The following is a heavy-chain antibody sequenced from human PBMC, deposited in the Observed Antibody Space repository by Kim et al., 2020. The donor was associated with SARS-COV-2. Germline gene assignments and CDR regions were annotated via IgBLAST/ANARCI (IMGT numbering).Heavy chain of an antibody. J-gene: IGHJ5*02. D-gene: IGHD3-3*01. CDR2: IYHSGST. Sequence: SETLSLTCTVSGYSISSGYYWGWIRQPPGKGLEWIGSIYHSGSTYYNPSLKSRVTISVDTSKNQFSLKLSSVTAADMAVYYCARAGITLNENWFDPWGQGTLVTVSS. CDR1: GYSISSGYY. V-gene: IGHV4-38-2*02. CDR3: ARAGITLNENWFDP.